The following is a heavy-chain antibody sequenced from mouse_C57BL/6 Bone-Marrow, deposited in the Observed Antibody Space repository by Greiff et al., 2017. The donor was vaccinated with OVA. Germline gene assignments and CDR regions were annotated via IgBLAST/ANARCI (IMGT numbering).Heavy chain of an antibody. J-gene: IGHJ4*01. CDR1: GFTFSSYA. Sequence: DVMLVESGGGLVQPGGSLKLSCAASGFTFSSYAMSWVRQTPEKRLEWVATISDGGSYTYYPDNVKGRFTISRDNAKNNLYLQMSHLKSEDTAMYYCARDVFYYYGSKGGYAMDYWGQGTSVTVSS. CDR2: ISDGGSYT. V-gene: IGHV5-4*01. D-gene: IGHD1-1*01. CDR3: ARDVFYYYGSKGGYAMDY.